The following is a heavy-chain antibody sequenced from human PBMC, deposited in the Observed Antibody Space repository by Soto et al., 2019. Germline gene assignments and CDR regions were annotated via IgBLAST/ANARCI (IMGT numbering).Heavy chain of an antibody. J-gene: IGHJ4*02. D-gene: IGHD6-19*01. V-gene: IGHV1-18*01. CDR3: ASSMGSGWPDY. CDR1: VYTLTSYG. Sequence: ASVKLSCKASVYTLTSYGISWVRQAPGQGLEWMGWIIAYNGNTNYSQKLQGRVTMTTDTSTSTAYMELRSLRSHATAVYYCASSMGSGWPDYWGQGTLVTVS. CDR2: IIAYNGNT.